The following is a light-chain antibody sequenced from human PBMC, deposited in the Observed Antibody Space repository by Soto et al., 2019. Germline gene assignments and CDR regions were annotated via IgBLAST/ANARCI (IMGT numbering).Light chain of an antibody. J-gene: IGKJ4*01. CDR2: GAS. CDR1: QSVSSN. V-gene: IGKV3-15*01. CDR3: QQYNNWPPVT. Sequence: EIVMTQSPATLSVSPGERATLSCRASQSVSSNLAWFQQKPGQAPRLLIYGASTRATGIPARFSGSGSGTEVTLTISSLQSEDFEVYFCQQYNNWPPVTFGGGNKVEIK.